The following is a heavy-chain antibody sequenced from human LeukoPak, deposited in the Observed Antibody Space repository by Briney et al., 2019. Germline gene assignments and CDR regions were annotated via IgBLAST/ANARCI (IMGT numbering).Heavy chain of an antibody. D-gene: IGHD1-26*01. CDR1: GFTFSSYS. J-gene: IGHJ3*02. CDR2: ISSSSSYI. Sequence: PGGSLRLSCAASGFTFSSYSMNWVRQAPGKGLEWVSSISSSSSYIYYADSVKGRFTISRDNAKNSLYLQMNSLRAEDTAVYYCARDSLTHSGSYRDAFDIWGQGTMVTVSS. V-gene: IGHV3-21*01. CDR3: ARDSLTHSGSYRDAFDI.